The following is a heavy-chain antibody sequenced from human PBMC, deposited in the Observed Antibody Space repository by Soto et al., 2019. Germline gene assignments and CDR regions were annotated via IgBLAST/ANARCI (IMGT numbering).Heavy chain of an antibody. D-gene: IGHD1-26*01. CDR3: AKKPPSSVQGWAFGMDV. Sequence: EVQLVETGGGLIQPGGSLRLSCLASGFSVTTNSIIWVRQPPGKGLEWVSTTFTGGSTHYADSVKGRFSISRDNSKNSVYLQMNNLRVGDTAVYYCAKKPPSSVQGWAFGMDVWGQGATVCVSS. V-gene: IGHV3-53*02. CDR2: TFTGGST. CDR1: GFSVTTNS. J-gene: IGHJ6*02.